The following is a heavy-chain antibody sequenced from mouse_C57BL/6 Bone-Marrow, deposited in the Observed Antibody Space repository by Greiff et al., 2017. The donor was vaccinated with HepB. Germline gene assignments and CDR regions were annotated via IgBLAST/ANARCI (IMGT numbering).Heavy chain of an antibody. J-gene: IGHJ2*01. Sequence: EVQRVESGPGLVKPSQSLSLTCSVTGYSITSGYYWNWIRQFPGNKLEWMGYISYDGSNNYNPSLKNRISITRDTSKNQFFLKLNSVTTEDTATYYCARDAVRALFDYWGQGTTLTVSS. CDR1: GYSITSGYY. CDR3: ARDAVRALFDY. CDR2: ISYDGSN. D-gene: IGHD1-1*01. V-gene: IGHV3-6*01.